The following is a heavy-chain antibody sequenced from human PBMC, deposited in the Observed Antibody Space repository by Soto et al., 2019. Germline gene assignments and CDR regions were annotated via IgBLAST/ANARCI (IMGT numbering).Heavy chain of an antibody. CDR3: AKVALTDRYYFDY. J-gene: IGHJ4*02. CDR2: INGRGDAS. V-gene: IGHV3-23*01. Sequence: EVQLLESGGGLVQPGGSLRLSCAASGFTFSTNAMRWVRQAPGKGLEWVSAINGRGDASYYADSVKGRFTISRDNSKNTRYLQMNSLRAEDTAVYYCAKVALTDRYYFDYWGQGTLVTVSS. CDR1: GFTFSTNA.